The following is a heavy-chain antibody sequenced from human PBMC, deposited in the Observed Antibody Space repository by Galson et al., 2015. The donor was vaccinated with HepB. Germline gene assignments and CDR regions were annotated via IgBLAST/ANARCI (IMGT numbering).Heavy chain of an antibody. J-gene: IGHJ4*02. CDR1: GFTFSSYG. Sequence: SLRLSCAASGFTFSSYGMHWVRQAPGKGLEWVAVISYDGSNKYYADSVKGRFTISRDNSKNTLYLQMNSLRAEDTAVYYCAKGFAQFVEHGYSSAWYDYWGLGTLVTVSS. D-gene: IGHD6-19*01. CDR2: ISYDGSNK. CDR3: AKGFAQFVEHGYSSAWYDY. V-gene: IGHV3-30*18.